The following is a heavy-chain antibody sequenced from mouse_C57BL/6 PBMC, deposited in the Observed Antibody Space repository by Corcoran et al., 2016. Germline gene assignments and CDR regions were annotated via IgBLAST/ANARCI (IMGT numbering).Heavy chain of an antibody. CDR2: INPYNGGT. Sequence: EVQLQQSGPVLVKPGASVRMSCKASGYTFTDYYMNWVKQSHGKSLEWIGVINPYNGGTSYNQKFKGKATLTADKSSSTAYMELRSLTSEDSAVYFCARRAYAMDYLGQGTSVTVSS. D-gene: IGHD3-3*01. J-gene: IGHJ4*01. CDR3: ARRAYAMDY. CDR1: GYTFTDYY. V-gene: IGHV1-19*01.